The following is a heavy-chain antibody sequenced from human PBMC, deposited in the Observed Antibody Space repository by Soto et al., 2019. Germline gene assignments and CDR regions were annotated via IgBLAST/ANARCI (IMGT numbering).Heavy chain of an antibody. J-gene: IGHJ4*02. CDR2: IYYSGST. D-gene: IGHD5-18*01. CDR1: GGSMTRSGYY. Sequence: SETLSLTCTVAGGSMTRSGYYWGWIRQPPGKGLEWIGSIYYSGSTYYNPSLKSRVTISVDTSKNQFSLKLSSVTAADTAVYYCARQEWIQLWPDGYWGQGTLVTVSS. V-gene: IGHV4-39*01. CDR3: ARQEWIQLWPDGY.